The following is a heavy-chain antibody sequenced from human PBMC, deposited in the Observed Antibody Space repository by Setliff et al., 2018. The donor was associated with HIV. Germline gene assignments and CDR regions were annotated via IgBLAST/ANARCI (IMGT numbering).Heavy chain of an antibody. CDR3: ARDRGSSYYYYYYMDV. CDR1: GGSISSSNW. Sequence: SETLSLTCAVSGGSISSSNWWSWVRQPPGKGLEWIGEIFHSENTNYNPSLKSRVSISVDTSKNQFSLKLSSVTAADTAVYYCARDRGSSYYYYYYMDVWGKGTTVTVSS. V-gene: IGHV4-4*02. CDR2: IFHSENT. J-gene: IGHJ6*03. D-gene: IGHD6-6*01.